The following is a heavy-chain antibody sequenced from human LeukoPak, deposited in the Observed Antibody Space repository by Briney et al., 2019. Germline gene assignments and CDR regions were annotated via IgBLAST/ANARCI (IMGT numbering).Heavy chain of an antibody. CDR1: GGSISSGSYY. J-gene: IGHJ4*02. CDR2: IYTSGST. V-gene: IGHV4-61*09. Sequence: SETLSLTXTVSGGSISSGSYYWSWIRQPAGKGLEWIGHIYTSGSTNYNPSLKSRVTISVDTSENQLFLKLSSVTAADTAVYYCARSYYGSGSYQGYWGQGTLVTVSS. CDR3: ARSYYGSGSYQGY. D-gene: IGHD3-10*01.